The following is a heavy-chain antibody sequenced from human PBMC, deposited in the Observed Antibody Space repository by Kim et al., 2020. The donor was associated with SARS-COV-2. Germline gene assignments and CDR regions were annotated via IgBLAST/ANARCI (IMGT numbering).Heavy chain of an antibody. CDR2: INAGNGNT. D-gene: IGHD5-18*01. CDR3: ARTADTAMERGFFDY. CDR1: GYTFTSYA. J-gene: IGHJ4*02. Sequence: ASVKVSCKASGYTFTSYAMHWVRQAPGQRLEWMGWINAGNGNTKYSQKFQGRVTITRDTSASTAYMELSSLRSEDTAVYYCARTADTAMERGFFDYWGQGTLVTVSS. V-gene: IGHV1-3*01.